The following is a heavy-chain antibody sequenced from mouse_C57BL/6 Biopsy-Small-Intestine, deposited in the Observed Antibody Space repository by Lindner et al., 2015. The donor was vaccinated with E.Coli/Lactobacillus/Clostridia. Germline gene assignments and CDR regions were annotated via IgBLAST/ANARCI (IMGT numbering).Heavy chain of an antibody. V-gene: IGHV1-80*01. CDR3: ARHYAEGFAY. Sequence: VQLQESGAELVKPGASVKISCKASGHAFSNYWMNWVKQRPGKGLEWIGQIFPGDGNTNYNGKFKGKATLTADKSSSTAYMQLNSLTSEDSAVYYCARHYAEGFAYWGQGTLVTVSA. J-gene: IGHJ3*01. CDR2: IFPGDGNT. D-gene: IGHD1-1*01. CDR1: GHAFSNYW.